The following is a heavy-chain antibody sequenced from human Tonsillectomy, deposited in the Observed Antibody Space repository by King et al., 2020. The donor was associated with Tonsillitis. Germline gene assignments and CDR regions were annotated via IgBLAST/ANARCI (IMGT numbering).Heavy chain of an antibody. CDR2: ISYDGSNK. Sequence: VQLVESGGGVVQPGRSLRLSCAASGFTFSSYGMHWVRQAPGKGLEWVAVISYDGSNKYYADSVKGRFTISRDNSKNTLYLQMNSLRAEDTAVYYCARGDSSWYYWGQGTLVTVSS. V-gene: IGHV3-33*05. J-gene: IGHJ4*02. CDR3: ARGDSSWYY. D-gene: IGHD6-13*01. CDR1: GFTFSSYG.